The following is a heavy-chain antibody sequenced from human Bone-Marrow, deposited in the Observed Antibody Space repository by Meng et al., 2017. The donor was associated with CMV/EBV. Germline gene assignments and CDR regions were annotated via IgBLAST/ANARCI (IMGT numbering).Heavy chain of an antibody. J-gene: IGHJ4*02. CDR3: ASYSNYGY. D-gene: IGHD4-11*01. CDR1: GYTFTGYY. Sequence: ASVKVSCKASGYTFTGYYMHWVRQAPGQGLEWMGWINPNSGGTNYAQKFQGRVTMTRDTSINTAYMEVTWLTSDDTAVYYCASYSNYGYWGQGTLVTVSS. V-gene: IGHV1-2*02. CDR2: INPNSGGT.